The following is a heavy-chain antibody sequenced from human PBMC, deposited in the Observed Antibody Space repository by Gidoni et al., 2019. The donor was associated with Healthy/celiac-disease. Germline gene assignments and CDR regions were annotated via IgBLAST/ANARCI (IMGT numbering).Heavy chain of an antibody. CDR1: GGTFSSYA. D-gene: IGHD2-2*01. Sequence: QVQLVQSGAAVKKPGSSVKVSCNASGGTFSSYALSWGRQAPGQGLEWLGGIIPSCGTTNYAQKFQGRVTITADESTSTAYKELSSRRSEDTAVYYCAGGAGVVVPAAMFDYWGQGTLVTVSS. V-gene: IGHV1-69*01. CDR3: AGGAGVVVPAAMFDY. CDR2: IIPSCGTT. J-gene: IGHJ4*02.